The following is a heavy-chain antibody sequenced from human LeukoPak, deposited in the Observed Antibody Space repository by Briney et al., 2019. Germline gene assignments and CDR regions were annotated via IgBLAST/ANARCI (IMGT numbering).Heavy chain of an antibody. D-gene: IGHD6-6*01. CDR2: ISPTGSTT. Sequence: GGSLRLSCAASGFTFGNYDYVWVRQAPGKGLVWVSRISPTGSTTSYADSVKGRFTVSRDNAKNTLYLQVNNLRAEDTAVYYCARGPNSNWSGLDFWGQGTLLTVSS. V-gene: IGHV3-74*01. CDR3: ARGPNSNWSGLDF. CDR1: GFTFGNYD. J-gene: IGHJ4*02.